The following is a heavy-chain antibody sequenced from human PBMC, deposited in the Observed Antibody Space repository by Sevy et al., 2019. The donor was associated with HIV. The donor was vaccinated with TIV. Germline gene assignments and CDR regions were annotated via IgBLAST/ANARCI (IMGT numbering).Heavy chain of an antibody. J-gene: IGHJ5*02. CDR1: GGSISSVDSY. V-gene: IGHV4-30-4*01. D-gene: IGHD4-17*01. Sequence: SETLSLTCTVSGGSISSVDSYWNWIRQPPGKGLEWIGYIFYSGSTYYNPSLKSRVTISLDTSKNQFSLKLNPVTAAAMAVFYCATAEYGGYVNWLDPWGQGTLVTVSS. CDR2: IFYSGST. CDR3: ATAEYGGYVNWLDP.